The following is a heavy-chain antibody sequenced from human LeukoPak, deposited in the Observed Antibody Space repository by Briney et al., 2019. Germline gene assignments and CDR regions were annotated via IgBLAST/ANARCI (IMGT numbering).Heavy chain of an antibody. Sequence: GGSLRLSCAASGFTFSNAWMSWVRQAPGKGLEWVSAISGSGGSTYYADSVKGRFTISRDNSKNTLYLQMNSLRAEDTAVYYCAKPPDGGYSSSWGQGTLVTVSS. V-gene: IGHV3-23*01. D-gene: IGHD6-13*01. CDR2: ISGSGGST. J-gene: IGHJ4*02. CDR1: GFTFSNAW. CDR3: AKPPDGGYSSS.